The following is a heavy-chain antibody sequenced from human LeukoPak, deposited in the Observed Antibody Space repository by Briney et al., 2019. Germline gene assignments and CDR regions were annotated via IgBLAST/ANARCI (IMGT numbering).Heavy chain of an antibody. J-gene: IGHJ3*02. CDR2: IYHSGST. CDR1: GGSISSSNW. V-gene: IGHV4-4*02. CDR3: AGAGPLYDAFDI. Sequence: PSETLSLTCAVSGGSISSSNWWSWVRQPPGKGLEWIGEIYHSGSTNYNPSLKSRVTISVDKSKNQFSLKLSSVTAADTAVYYCAGAGPLYDAFDIWGQGTMVTVSS.